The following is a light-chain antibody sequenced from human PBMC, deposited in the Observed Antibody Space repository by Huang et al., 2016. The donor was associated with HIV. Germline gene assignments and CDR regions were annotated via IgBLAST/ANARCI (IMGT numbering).Light chain of an antibody. CDR3: QQDDNSQYT. CDR1: QNIRRNY. Sequence: EIVLTQSPGTLSLSPGERATLSCRASQNIRRNYLAWYQQRPGQAPRLRIYETSNRATGVPDRFSGSGSGTDFTLTISRLEPEDVAVYYCQQDDNSQYTFGQGTKLEIK. V-gene: IGKV3-20*01. J-gene: IGKJ2*01. CDR2: ETS.